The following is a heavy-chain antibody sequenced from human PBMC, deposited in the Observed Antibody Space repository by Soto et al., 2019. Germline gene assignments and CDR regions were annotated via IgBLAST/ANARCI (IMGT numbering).Heavy chain of an antibody. CDR1: GDSFSSNSVA. Sequence: QTLSLTCAISGDSFSSNSVAWNWIRQSPSRGLEWLGRTYYRSKWYNDYAASVKSRITINPDTSKNHFSLQLNSVTPEDTAVYYCARSRSAHDHFDYWGQGTLVTVSS. CDR3: ARSRSAHDHFDY. V-gene: IGHV6-1*01. J-gene: IGHJ4*02. CDR2: TYYRSKWYN. D-gene: IGHD3-10*01.